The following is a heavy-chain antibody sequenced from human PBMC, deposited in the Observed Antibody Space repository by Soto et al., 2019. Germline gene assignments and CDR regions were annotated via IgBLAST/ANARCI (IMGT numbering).Heavy chain of an antibody. CDR3: ASLVAATKDAFDI. V-gene: IGHV4-59*01. CDR2: IYYSGST. CDR1: GGSISSYY. J-gene: IGHJ3*02. Sequence: SETLSLTCTVSGGSISSYYWSWIRQPPGKGPEWIGYIYYSGSTNYNPSLKSRVTISVDTSKNQFSLKLSSVTAADTAVYYCASLVAATKDAFDIWGQGTMVTVSS. D-gene: IGHD2-15*01.